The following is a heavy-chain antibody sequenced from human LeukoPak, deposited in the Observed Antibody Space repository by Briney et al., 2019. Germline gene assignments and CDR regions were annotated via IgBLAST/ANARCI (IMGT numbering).Heavy chain of an antibody. CDR2: INSDGSST. J-gene: IGHJ6*03. D-gene: IGHD6-19*01. CDR1: GFTFSSYS. CDR3: ARAAGYSSGWYYYYYMDV. Sequence: GGSLRLSCAASGFTFSSYSMNWVRQAPGKGLVWVSRINSDGSSTSYADSVKGRFTISRDNAKNTLYLQMNSLRAEDTAVYYCARAAGYSSGWYYYYYMDVWGKGTTVTISS. V-gene: IGHV3-74*01.